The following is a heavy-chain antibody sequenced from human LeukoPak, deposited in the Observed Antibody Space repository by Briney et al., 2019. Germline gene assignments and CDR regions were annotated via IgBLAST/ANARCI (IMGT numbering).Heavy chain of an antibody. CDR2: FDPEDGET. CDR1: GYTLTELS. V-gene: IGHV1-24*01. Sequence: ASVKVSCKVSGYTLTELSMHWVRQAPGKGLEWMGGFDPEDGETTYAQKFQGRVTMTEDTSTDTAYMELSSLRSEDTAVYYCATRPLGATGYYYYYGMDVWGQGATVTVSS. CDR3: ATRPLGATGYYYYYGMDV. D-gene: IGHD1-26*01. J-gene: IGHJ6*02.